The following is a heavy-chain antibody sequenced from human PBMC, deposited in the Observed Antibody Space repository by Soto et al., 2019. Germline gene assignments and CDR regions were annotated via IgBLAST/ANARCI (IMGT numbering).Heavy chain of an antibody. Sequence: EVQLLESGGGLVQPGGSLRLSCAASGFTFSSYAMSWVRQAPGKGLEWVSAISGSGGSTYYADSVKGRFTISRDNSKLKLYLQMNSLRAEDTAVYYCANSPLSRITIFGVVPYFDSWGQGTLVTVSS. J-gene: IGHJ4*02. CDR3: ANSPLSRITIFGVVPYFDS. V-gene: IGHV3-23*01. CDR2: ISGSGGST. D-gene: IGHD3-3*01. CDR1: GFTFSSYA.